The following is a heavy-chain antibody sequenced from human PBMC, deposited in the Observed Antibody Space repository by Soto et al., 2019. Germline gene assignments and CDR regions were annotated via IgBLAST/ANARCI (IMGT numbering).Heavy chain of an antibody. Sequence: GGSLRLSCAASVFTFSSYAMSWVRQAPGKGLEWVSAISGSGGSTYYADSVKGRFTISRDNSKNTLYLQMNSLRAEDTAVYYCAKLLDYGDYGGFDYWGQGTLVTVSS. D-gene: IGHD4-17*01. J-gene: IGHJ4*02. V-gene: IGHV3-23*01. CDR2: ISGSGGST. CDR1: VFTFSSYA. CDR3: AKLLDYGDYGGFDY.